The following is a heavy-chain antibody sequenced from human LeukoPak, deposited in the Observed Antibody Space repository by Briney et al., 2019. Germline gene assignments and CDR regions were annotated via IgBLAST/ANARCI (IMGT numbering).Heavy chain of an antibody. CDR2: ISAYNGNT. D-gene: IGHD3-10*01. V-gene: IGHV1-18*01. CDR1: GYTFTSYG. Sequence: ASVKVSCKASGYTFTSYGISWVRQAPGQGLEWMGWISAYNGNTNYAQKLQGGVTMTTDTSTSTAYMELRSLRSDDTAVYYCAREDLYYGSGNWPFDYWGQGTLVTVSS. CDR3: AREDLYYGSGNWPFDY. J-gene: IGHJ4*02.